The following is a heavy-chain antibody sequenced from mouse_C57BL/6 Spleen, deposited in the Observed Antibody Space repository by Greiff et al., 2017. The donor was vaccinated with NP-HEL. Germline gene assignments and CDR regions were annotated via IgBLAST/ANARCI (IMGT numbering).Heavy chain of an antibody. CDR2: IDPSDSYT. D-gene: IGHD2-13*01. CDR1: GYTFTSYW. CDR3: ARGDYGLPWYFDV. Sequence: QVQLQQPGAELVMPGASVKLSCKASGYTFTSYWMHWVKQRPGQGLEWTGEIDPSDSYTNYNQKFKGKSTLTVDKSSSTAYMQLSSLTSEDSAVYYCARGDYGLPWYFDVWGTGTTVTVSS. J-gene: IGHJ1*03. V-gene: IGHV1-69*01.